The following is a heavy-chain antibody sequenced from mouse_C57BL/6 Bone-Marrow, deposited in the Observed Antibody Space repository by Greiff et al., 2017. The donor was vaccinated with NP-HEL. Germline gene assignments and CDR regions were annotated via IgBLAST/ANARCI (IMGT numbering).Heavy chain of an antibody. CDR3: ARRGRRDY. Sequence: QVQLQQPGAELVMPGASVKLSCKASGYTFTSYWIHWVKQRPGQGLEWIGEIDPSDSYTNYNQKFKGKSTLTVDKSSSTAYMQLSSLTSEDSAVYYCARRGRRDYWGQGTTLTVSS. CDR2: IDPSDSYT. CDR1: GYTFTSYW. D-gene: IGHD1-1*01. V-gene: IGHV1-69*01. J-gene: IGHJ2*01.